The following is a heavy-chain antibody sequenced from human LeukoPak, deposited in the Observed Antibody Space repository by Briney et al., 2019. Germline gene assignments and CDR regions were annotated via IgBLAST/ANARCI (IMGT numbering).Heavy chain of an antibody. CDR3: TTIRICGGDCYPFDY. J-gene: IGHJ4*02. CDR2: IKSKTDGGTT. V-gene: IGHV3-15*01. CDR1: GFTFSNAW. Sequence: GGSLRLSCAASGFTFSNAWMSWVRQAPGKGLEWVGRIKSKTDGGTTDYAAPVKGRFTISRDDSKNTLYLQMNSLKTEDTAVYYCTTIRICGGDCYPFDYWGQGTLVTVSS. D-gene: IGHD2-21*02.